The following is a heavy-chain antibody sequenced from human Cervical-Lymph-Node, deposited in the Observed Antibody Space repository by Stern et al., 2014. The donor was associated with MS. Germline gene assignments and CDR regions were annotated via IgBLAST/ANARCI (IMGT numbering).Heavy chain of an antibody. J-gene: IGHJ6*02. CDR3: ARGGYSYGSTTRYYYYGMDV. V-gene: IGHV1-46*03. D-gene: IGHD5-18*01. CDR1: GYTFTSYY. CDR2: INPSGGST. Sequence: QVQLVQSGAEVKKPVASVKVSCKASGYTFTSYYMHWVRQAPGQGLEWMGIINPSGGSTSYAQKFQGRVTMTRDTSTSTVYMELSSLRSEDTAVYYCARGGYSYGSTTRYYYYGMDVWGQGTTVTVSS.